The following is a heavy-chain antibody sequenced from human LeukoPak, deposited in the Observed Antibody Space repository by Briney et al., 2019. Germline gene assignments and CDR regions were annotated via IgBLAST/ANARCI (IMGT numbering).Heavy chain of an antibody. J-gene: IGHJ4*02. CDR2: ISSSGSTI. Sequence: PGGSLRLSCAASGSTFSDYYMSWIRQAPGKGLEWVSYISSSGSTIYYADSVKGRFTISRDNAKNSLYLQMNSLRAEDTAVYYCAKGGSSSWDYFDYWGQGTLVTVSS. V-gene: IGHV3-11*04. CDR3: AKGGSSSWDYFDY. D-gene: IGHD6-13*01. CDR1: GSTFSDYY.